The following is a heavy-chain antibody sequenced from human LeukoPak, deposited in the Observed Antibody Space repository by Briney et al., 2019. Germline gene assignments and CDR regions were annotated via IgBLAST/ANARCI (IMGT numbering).Heavy chain of an antibody. CDR3: ASELREGQWPVFALNY. D-gene: IGHD6-19*01. J-gene: IGHJ4*02. CDR2: INPNNGGT. CDR1: RYTVTVHD. Sequence: ASVKVSCKASRYTVTVHDMHWRRQAPEQGLEWMGWINPNNGGTNYAQKFQGRVTVTRDTSISTAYMELRKLRSTETAVYYCASELREGQWPVFALNYWGQGTLVTVSS. V-gene: IGHV1-2*02.